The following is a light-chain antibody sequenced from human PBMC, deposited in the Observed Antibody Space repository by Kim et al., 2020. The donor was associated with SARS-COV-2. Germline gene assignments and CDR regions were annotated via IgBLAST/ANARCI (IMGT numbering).Light chain of an antibody. CDR3: QVWDSSSAWV. CDR2: YDS. V-gene: IGLV3-21*04. J-gene: IGLJ3*02. CDR1: NIGSKS. Sequence: VAPGKTARMTWGGNNIGSKSVHWYQQKPGQAPVLVIYYDSDRPSGIPERFSGSNSGNTATLTISRVEAGDEADYYCQVWDSSSAWVFGGGTKLTVL.